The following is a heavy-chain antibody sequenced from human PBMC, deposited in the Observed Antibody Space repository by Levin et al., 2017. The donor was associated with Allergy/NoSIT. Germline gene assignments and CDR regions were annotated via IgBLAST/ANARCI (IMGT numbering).Heavy chain of an antibody. D-gene: IGHD4-23*01. CDR1: GSSMNNYY. Sequence: SETLSLTCTVSGSSMNNYYWTWIRQPPGKGLEWLGYISYSGSTNHNPSLKSRVTISVDTSKNQFSLSLTSVTAADMAVYYCTRDRNYGGNPYGMDVWGQGTTVTVSS. CDR2: ISYSGST. J-gene: IGHJ6*02. V-gene: IGHV4-59*01. CDR3: TRDRNYGGNPYGMDV.